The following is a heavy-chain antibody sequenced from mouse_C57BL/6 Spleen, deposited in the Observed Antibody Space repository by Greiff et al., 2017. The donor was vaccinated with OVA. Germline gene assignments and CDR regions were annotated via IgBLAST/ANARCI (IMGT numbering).Heavy chain of an antibody. CDR3: ARGRDYWYCDV. V-gene: IGHV5-17*01. D-gene: IGHD3-1*01. Sequence: EVKLMESGGGLVKPGGSLKLSCAASGFTFSDYGMHWVRQAPEKGLEWVAYISSGSSTIYYADTVKGRFTISRDNAKNTLFLQMTSLRSEDTAVYYCARGRDYWYCDVWGTGTTVTVSS. CDR1: GFTFSDYG. J-gene: IGHJ1*03. CDR2: ISSGSSTI.